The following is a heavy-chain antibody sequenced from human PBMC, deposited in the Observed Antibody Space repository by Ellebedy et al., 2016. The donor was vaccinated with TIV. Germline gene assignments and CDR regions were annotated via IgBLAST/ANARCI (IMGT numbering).Heavy chain of an antibody. CDR1: GFSVSRQY. Sequence: GESLKISCAASGFSVSRQYMSWVRQAPGKGLEWVSLIYSGGTTYYADSVKGRFTISRDNSKNTLYLQMNSLRAEDTAQYYCASRTRGDYPYFDFWGQGTLVTVSS. D-gene: IGHD4-17*01. CDR2: IYSGGTT. J-gene: IGHJ4*02. V-gene: IGHV3-53*01. CDR3: ASRTRGDYPYFDF.